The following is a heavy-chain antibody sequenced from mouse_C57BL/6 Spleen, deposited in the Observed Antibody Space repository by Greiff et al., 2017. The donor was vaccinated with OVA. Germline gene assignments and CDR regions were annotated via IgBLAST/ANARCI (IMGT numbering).Heavy chain of an antibody. V-gene: IGHV1-61*01. J-gene: IGHJ3*01. CDR3: ANGGTRFAY. CDR1: GYTFTSYW. D-gene: IGHD1-1*02. Sequence: QVHVKQPGAELVRPGSSVKLSCKASGYTFTSYWMDWVKQRPGQGLEWIGNIYPSDSETHYNQKFKDKATLTVDKSSSTAYMQLSSLTSEDSAVYYCANGGTRFAYWGQGTLVTVSA. CDR2: IYPSDSET.